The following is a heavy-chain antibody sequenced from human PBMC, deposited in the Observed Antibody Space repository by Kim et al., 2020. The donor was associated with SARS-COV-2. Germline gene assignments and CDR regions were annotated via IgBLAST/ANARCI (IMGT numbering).Heavy chain of an antibody. CDR3: AREGTNPYYDILTGYYGIRYYYGMDV. J-gene: IGHJ6*02. CDR1: GFTFSSYS. CDR2: ISSSSSYI. V-gene: IGHV3-21*01. Sequence: GGSLRLSCAASGFTFSSYSMNWVRQAPGKGLEWVSSISSSSSYIYYADSVKGRFTISRDNAKNSLYLQMNSLRAEDTAVYYCAREGTNPYYDILTGYYGIRYYYGMDVCGQGTTVTVSS. D-gene: IGHD3-9*01.